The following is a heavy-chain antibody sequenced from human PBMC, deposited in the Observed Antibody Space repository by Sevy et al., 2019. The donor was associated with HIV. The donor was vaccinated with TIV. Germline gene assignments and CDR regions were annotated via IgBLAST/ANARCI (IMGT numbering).Heavy chain of an antibody. Sequence: GGSLRLSCAASGFTFSSYVMIWVRQAPGRGLEWVSYISNTGRTISYSDSVRGRFTVSRDNAKNSLYLHMNSLRAEDAATYYCARDLPPSATTVAHFDYWGRRTLVTVSS. CDR3: ARDLPPSATTVAHFDY. V-gene: IGHV3-48*03. J-gene: IGHJ4*02. CDR1: GFTFSSYV. CDR2: ISNTGRTI. D-gene: IGHD4-17*01.